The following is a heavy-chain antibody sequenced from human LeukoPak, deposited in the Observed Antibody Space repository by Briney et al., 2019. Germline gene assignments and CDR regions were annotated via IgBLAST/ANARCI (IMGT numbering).Heavy chain of an antibody. J-gene: IGHJ4*02. CDR1: GFTFSSYR. CDR2: IWYDGSNK. V-gene: IGHV3-33*06. Sequence: PGGSLRLSCAASGFTFSSYRMHWVRQAPGQGLEWVAVIWYDGSNKYYADSVKGRFTISRDNSKNTLYLQMNSLRAEDTAVYFCAKGHDSSGYYGAGENYFDYWGQGTLVTVSS. D-gene: IGHD3-22*01. CDR3: AKGHDSSGYYGAGENYFDY.